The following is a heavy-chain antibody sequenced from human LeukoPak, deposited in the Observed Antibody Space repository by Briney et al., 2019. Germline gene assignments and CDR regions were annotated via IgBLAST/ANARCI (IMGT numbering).Heavy chain of an antibody. J-gene: IGHJ4*02. D-gene: IGHD1-26*01. Sequence: GGSLRLSCAASGFTFSSYAMHWVRQAPGKGLEWVAVISYDGSNTYYADSVKGRFTISRDNSKNTLYLQMNSLRAEDTAVYYCASAVGALKNFDYWGQGTLVTVSS. CDR1: GFTFSSYA. V-gene: IGHV3-30*04. CDR3: ASAVGALKNFDY. CDR2: ISYDGSNT.